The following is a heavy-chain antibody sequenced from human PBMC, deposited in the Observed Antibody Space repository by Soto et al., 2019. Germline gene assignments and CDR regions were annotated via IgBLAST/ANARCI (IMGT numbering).Heavy chain of an antibody. CDR1: GFTVSSNY. V-gene: IGHV3-53*01. J-gene: IGHJ4*02. CDR3: ARRDDILTGYDY. Sequence: GESLKISCAASGFTVSSNYMSWVRQAPGKGLEWVSVIYSGGSTYYADSVKGRFTISRDNSKNTLYLQMNSLRAEDTAVYYCARRDDILTGYDYWGQGTLVTVSS. D-gene: IGHD3-9*01. CDR2: IYSGGST.